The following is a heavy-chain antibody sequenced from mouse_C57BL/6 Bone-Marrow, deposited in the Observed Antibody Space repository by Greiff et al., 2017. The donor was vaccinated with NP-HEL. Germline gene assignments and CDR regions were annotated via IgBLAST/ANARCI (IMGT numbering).Heavy chain of an antibody. CDR2: IYPGDGDT. Sequence: QVQLQQSGPELVKPGASVKISCKASGYAFSSSWMNWVKQRPGKGLEWIGRIYPGDGDTNYNGKFKGKATLTADKSSSTAYMQLSSLTSEDSAVYFCARWDYYGRSHFDYWGQGTTLTVSS. J-gene: IGHJ2*01. D-gene: IGHD1-1*01. CDR1: GYAFSSSW. CDR3: ARWDYYGRSHFDY. V-gene: IGHV1-82*01.